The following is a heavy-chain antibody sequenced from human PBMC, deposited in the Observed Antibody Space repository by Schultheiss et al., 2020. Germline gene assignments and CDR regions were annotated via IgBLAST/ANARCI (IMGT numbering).Heavy chain of an antibody. CDR1: GFTFRNYT. V-gene: IGHV3-23*01. J-gene: IGHJ5*02. D-gene: IGHD3-16*01. CDR3: APQGGGFDP. CDR2: ISGSGGST. Sequence: ESLKISCAASGFTFRNYTMSWVRQAPGKGLEWVSAISGSGGSTYYADSVKGRFTISRDNSKNTLYLQMNSLRAEDTAVYYCAPQGGGFDPWGQGTLVTVYS.